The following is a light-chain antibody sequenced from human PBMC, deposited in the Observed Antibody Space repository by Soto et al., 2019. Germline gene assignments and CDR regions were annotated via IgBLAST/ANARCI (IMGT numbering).Light chain of an antibody. CDR2: EVS. CDR1: NSDVGIYDF. J-gene: IGLJ1*01. V-gene: IGLV2-14*01. CDR3: SSYTSGATLRV. Sequence: QSALTQPASVSGTPGQSITISCTGSNSDVGIYDFVSWYQHHPGRAPKLIVSEVSHRPSGVSNRFSGSKSGNTASLTISGLQSEDEADYYCSSYTSGATLRVFGTGTKLTVL.